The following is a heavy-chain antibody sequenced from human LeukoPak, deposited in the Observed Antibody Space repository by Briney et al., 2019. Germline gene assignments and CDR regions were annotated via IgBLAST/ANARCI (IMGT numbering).Heavy chain of an antibody. J-gene: IGHJ4*02. V-gene: IGHV3-53*01. CDR3: ASGIGGSRDDYGDYGGYFGY. CDR2: IYSGGST. Sequence: PGGSLRLSCAASGFTVNRNYMRWVRQAPGKGLEWVSVIYSGGSTYYADSVKGRFTISRDNSKNTLYLQMNSLRGEDTAVHYCASGIGGSRDDYGDYGGYFGYWGQGTLVTVSS. CDR1: GFTVNRNY. D-gene: IGHD4-17*01.